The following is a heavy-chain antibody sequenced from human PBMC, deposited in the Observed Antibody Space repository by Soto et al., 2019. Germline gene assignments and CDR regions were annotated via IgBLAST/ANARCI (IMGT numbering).Heavy chain of an antibody. CDR1: GYTFTSYD. D-gene: IGHD2-2*01. CDR2: MNPNSGNT. CDR3: ARGGEGYCSSTSCYAGWYNWFDP. V-gene: IGHV1-8*01. Sequence: ASVKVSCKASGYTFTSYDINWVRQATGQGLEWMGWMNPNSGNTGYAQKFQGRVTMTRNTSISTAYMELSSLRSEDTAVYYCARGGEGYCSSTSCYAGWYNWFDPWGQGTLVTVSS. J-gene: IGHJ5*02.